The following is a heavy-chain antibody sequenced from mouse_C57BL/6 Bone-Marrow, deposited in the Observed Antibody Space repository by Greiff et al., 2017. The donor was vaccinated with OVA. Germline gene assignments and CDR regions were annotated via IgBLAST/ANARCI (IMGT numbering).Heavy chain of an antibody. Sequence: VQLQQPGAELVRPGTSVKLSCKASGYTFTSYWMHWVKQRPGQGLEWIGVIDPSDSYTNYNQKFKGKATLTVDTSSSTAYMQLSSLTSEDSAVYYCVYDGYSWFAYWGQGTLVTVSA. CDR1: GYTFTSYW. CDR3: VYDGYSWFAY. V-gene: IGHV1-59*01. J-gene: IGHJ3*01. CDR2: IDPSDSYT. D-gene: IGHD2-3*01.